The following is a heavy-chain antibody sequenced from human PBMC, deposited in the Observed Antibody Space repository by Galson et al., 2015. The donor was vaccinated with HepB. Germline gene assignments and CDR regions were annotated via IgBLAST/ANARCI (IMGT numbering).Heavy chain of an antibody. CDR3: ARRYCSGGSCYNAFDI. J-gene: IGHJ3*02. CDR1: GFTFSSYS. D-gene: IGHD2-15*01. Sequence: SLRLSCAASGFTFSSYSMNWVRQAPGKGLEWVSYISSSSSTIYYADSVKGRFTISRDNAKNSLYLQMNSLRAEDTAVYYCARRYCSGGSCYNAFDIWGQGTMVTVSS. V-gene: IGHV3-48*01. CDR2: ISSSSSTI.